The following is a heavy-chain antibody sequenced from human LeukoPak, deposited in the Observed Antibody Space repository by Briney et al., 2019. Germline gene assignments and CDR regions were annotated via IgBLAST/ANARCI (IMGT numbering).Heavy chain of an antibody. CDR1: GGSISSYY. V-gene: IGHV4-4*07. CDR3: ARDRSGYSYGPPGWFDP. J-gene: IGHJ5*02. CDR2: IYTSGST. Sequence: KPSETLSLTCTVSGGSISSYYWSWIRQPAGKGLEWIGRIYTSGSTYYNPSLKSRVTISVDRSKNQFSLKLSSVTAADTAVYYCARDRSGYSYGPPGWFDPWGQGTLVTVSS. D-gene: IGHD5-18*01.